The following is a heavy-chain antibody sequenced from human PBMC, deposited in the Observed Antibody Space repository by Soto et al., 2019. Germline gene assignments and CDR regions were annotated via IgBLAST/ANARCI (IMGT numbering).Heavy chain of an antibody. Sequence: QVQLQESGPGLVKPSQTLSLTCTVSGGSISSGGYYWSWIRQHPGKGLEWIGYIYYSGSTYYNPSLKSRVTISVDTSKNQFSLKLSSVTAADTAVYYCARVGIVLVPAALNYYYYGMDVWGQGTTVTVSS. D-gene: IGHD2-2*03. CDR1: GGSISSGGYY. CDR2: IYYSGST. V-gene: IGHV4-31*03. J-gene: IGHJ6*02. CDR3: ARVGIVLVPAALNYYYYGMDV.